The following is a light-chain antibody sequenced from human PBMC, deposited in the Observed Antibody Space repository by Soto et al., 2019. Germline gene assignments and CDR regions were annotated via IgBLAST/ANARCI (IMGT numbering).Light chain of an antibody. CDR1: QSVSSSY. CDR3: QQYGSSPSWT. Sequence: EIVLTQSPGTLSLSPGERATLSCRASQSVSSSYLAWYQQKPGQAPRLLIYGAFSRATGIPDRFSGSGSGTDFTLTISSLEPEDYAVYYCQQYGSSPSWTFGQGTKVEIK. CDR2: GAF. J-gene: IGKJ1*01. V-gene: IGKV3-20*01.